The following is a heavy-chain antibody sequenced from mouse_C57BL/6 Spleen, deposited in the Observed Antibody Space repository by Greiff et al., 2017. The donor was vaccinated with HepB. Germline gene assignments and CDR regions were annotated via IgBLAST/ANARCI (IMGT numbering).Heavy chain of an antibody. CDR1: GYAFSSSW. J-gene: IGHJ3*01. Sequence: VQLQESGPELVKPGASVKISCKASGYAFSSSWMNWVKQRPGKGLEWIGRIYPGDGDTNYNGKFKGKATLTADKSSSTAYMQLSSLTSEDSAVYFCALYDYDAPWFAYWGQGTLVTVSA. D-gene: IGHD2-4*01. CDR3: ALYDYDAPWFAY. CDR2: IYPGDGDT. V-gene: IGHV1-82*01.